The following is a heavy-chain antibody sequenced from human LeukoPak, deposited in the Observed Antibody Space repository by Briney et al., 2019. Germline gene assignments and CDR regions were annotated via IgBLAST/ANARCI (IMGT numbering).Heavy chain of an antibody. CDR3: ARAPHPIVANRGVYWFDP. J-gene: IGHJ5*02. Sequence: ASVKVSCKASGYTFTSYGISWVRQAPGQGLEWMGWISAYNGNTNYAQKFQGRVTITTDESTSTAYMELSSLRSEDTAVYYCARAPHPIVANRGVYWFDPWGQGTLVTVSS. CDR1: GYTFTSYG. V-gene: IGHV1-18*01. CDR2: ISAYNGNT. D-gene: IGHD5-12*01.